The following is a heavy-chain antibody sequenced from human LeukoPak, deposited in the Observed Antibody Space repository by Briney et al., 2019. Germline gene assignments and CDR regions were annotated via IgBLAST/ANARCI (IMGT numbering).Heavy chain of an antibody. CDR1: GFTFNSY. CDR2: ISYDGSNK. V-gene: IGHV3-30*04. CDR3: ARQSSVTRSGLDS. J-gene: IGHJ4*02. Sequence: PGRSLRLSCADSGFTFNSYRHWVRQAPGEGLEWVAAISYDGSNKKYGDSVKGRFTISSDNSKNTLYLQMNSLRPEDTAVYYCARQSSVTRSGLDSWGQGTLVTVSS. D-gene: IGHD4-17*01.